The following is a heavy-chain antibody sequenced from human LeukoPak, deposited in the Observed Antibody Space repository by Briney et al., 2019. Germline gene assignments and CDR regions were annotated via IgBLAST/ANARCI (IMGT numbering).Heavy chain of an antibody. CDR2: IWYDGSNK. V-gene: IGHV3-33*01. J-gene: IGHJ4*02. CDR1: GFTFSSYG. D-gene: IGHD6-13*01. CDR3: ARSIAAAAPFDY. Sequence: GRSLRLSCAASGFTFSSYGMHWVRQAPGKGLEWVAVIWYDGSNKYYADSVKGRFTISRDNSKNTLYLQMNSLRAEDTAVYYCARSIAAAAPFDYWGQGTLVTVSS.